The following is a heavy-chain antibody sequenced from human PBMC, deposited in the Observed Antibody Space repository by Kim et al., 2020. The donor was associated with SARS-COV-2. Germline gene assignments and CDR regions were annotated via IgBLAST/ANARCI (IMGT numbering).Heavy chain of an antibody. D-gene: IGHD2-2*01. CDR3: ARERTSCCYSGGYYYYGM. V-gene: IGHV3-53*01. CDR1: GFTVSSNY. CDR2: IYSGGTT. J-gene: IGHJ6*01. Sequence: GGSLRLSCAASGFTVSSNYMTWVRQAPGKGLEWVSVIYSGGTTEYADSVKGRFTISRDNSKNTLYLQMNSLRAEDTAVYYCARERTSCCYSGGYYYYGM.